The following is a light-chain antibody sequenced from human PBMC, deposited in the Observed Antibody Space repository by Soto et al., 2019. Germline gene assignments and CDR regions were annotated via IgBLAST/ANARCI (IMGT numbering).Light chain of an antibody. V-gene: IGKV1-39*01. CDR3: QQGFSRPRT. CDR1: QSIRSD. Sequence: DIQMTQSPSSLSASVGDRVTITCRASQSIRSDLNWYQQRPGKAPKLLIYTTSNLESGVPSRFSGSGSGTDFTLTISNLQPEDFATYFCQQGFSRPRTFGLGTTGEVK. CDR2: TTS. J-gene: IGKJ1*01.